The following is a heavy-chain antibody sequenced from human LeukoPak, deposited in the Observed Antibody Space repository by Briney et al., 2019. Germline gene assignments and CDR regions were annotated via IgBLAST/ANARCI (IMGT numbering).Heavy chain of an antibody. Sequence: SETLSPTCTVSGGSISSSSYYWGWIRQPPGKGLEWIGSIYYSGSTYYNPSLKSRVTTSVDTSKNQFSLKLSSVTAADTAVYYCARHQIDYGDLYYFDYWGQGTLVTVSS. CDR1: GGSISSSSYY. CDR3: ARHQIDYGDLYYFDY. CDR2: IYYSGST. J-gene: IGHJ4*02. D-gene: IGHD4-17*01. V-gene: IGHV4-39*01.